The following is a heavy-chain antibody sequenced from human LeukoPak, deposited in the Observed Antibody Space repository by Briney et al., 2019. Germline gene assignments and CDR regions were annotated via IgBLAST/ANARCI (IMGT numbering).Heavy chain of an antibody. J-gene: IGHJ1*01. CDR1: GFTFSSYG. CDR3: ASPDYDSSGQSAEYFQH. Sequence: PGRSLGLSCAASGFTFSSYGMHWVRQAPGKGLEWVAVIWYDGSNKYYADSVKGRFTISRDNSKNTLYLQMNSLRAEDTAVYYCASPDYDSSGQSAEYFQHWGQGTLVTVSS. CDR2: IWYDGSNK. D-gene: IGHD3-22*01. V-gene: IGHV3-33*01.